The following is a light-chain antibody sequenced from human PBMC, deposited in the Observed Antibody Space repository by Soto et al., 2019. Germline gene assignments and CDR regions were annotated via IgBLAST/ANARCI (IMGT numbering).Light chain of an antibody. CDR1: SSNIGSNT. CDR3: AAWDDSLNGPV. V-gene: IGLV1-44*01. Sequence: QSVLTQPPSASGTPGQRVTISCSGSSSNIGSNTVNWYQQLPGTAHKLLIYSNNQRPSGVPDRFSGSKSGTSASLAISGLQYEDEADYYCAAWDDSLNGPVFGGGTKLTVL. CDR2: SNN. J-gene: IGLJ2*01.